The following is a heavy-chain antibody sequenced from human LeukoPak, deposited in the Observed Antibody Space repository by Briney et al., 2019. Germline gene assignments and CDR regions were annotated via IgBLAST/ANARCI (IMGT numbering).Heavy chain of an antibody. CDR2: ISSNGGST. D-gene: IGHD6-19*01. CDR3: AREIKAVAGYFDY. V-gene: IGHV3-64*01. J-gene: IGHJ4*02. CDR1: GFTFSSYA. Sequence: GGSLRLSCAASGFTFSSYAMHWVRQAPGKGLEYVSAISSNGGSTYYANSVKGRFTISRDNSKNTLYLQMGSLRAEDMAVYYCAREIKAVAGYFDYWGQGTLVTVSS.